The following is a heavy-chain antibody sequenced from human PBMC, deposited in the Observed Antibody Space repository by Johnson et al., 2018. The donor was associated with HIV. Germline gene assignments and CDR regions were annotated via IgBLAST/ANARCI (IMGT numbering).Heavy chain of an antibody. J-gene: IGHJ3*02. CDR2: IWYDGTNK. Sequence: QVHLVESGGGVVQPGRSLRLSCAASGFTFSTYGMHWVRQAPGKGLAWVAIIWYDGTNKYYADSVKGRFTISRDNSKNTLYLQMNSLRAEDTAVYYCARDPHEWELLGGAFDIWGQGTMVTVSS. D-gene: IGHD1-26*01. CDR1: GFTFSTYG. CDR3: ARDPHEWELLGGAFDI. V-gene: IGHV3-33*01.